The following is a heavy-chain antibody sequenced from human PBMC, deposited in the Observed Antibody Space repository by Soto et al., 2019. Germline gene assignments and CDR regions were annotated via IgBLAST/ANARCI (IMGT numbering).Heavy chain of an antibody. Sequence: PSETLSLTCAVSGYSISSGYYCGCIRQPPGKGLEWIGSIYHSGSTYYNPSLKSRVTISVDTSKNQFSLKLSSVTAADTAVYYCARDGSLPGYSSSWYGDGMDVWGQGTTVTVSS. V-gene: IGHV4-38-2*02. D-gene: IGHD6-13*01. CDR1: GYSISSGYY. CDR3: ARDGSLPGYSSSWYGDGMDV. CDR2: IYHSGST. J-gene: IGHJ6*02.